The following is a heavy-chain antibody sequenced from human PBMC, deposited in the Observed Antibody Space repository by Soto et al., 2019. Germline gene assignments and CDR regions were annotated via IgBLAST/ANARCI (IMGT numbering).Heavy chain of an antibody. CDR1: GFTFSSYC. D-gene: IGHD2-15*01. CDR3: AKDRYCSGGSCYGFDY. V-gene: IGHV3-30*18. Sequence: GGSLILSCAPSGFTFSSYCMHWVRQAPGKGLEWVAVISYDGSNKYYADSVKGRFTISRDNSKNTLYLQMNSLRAEDTAVYYCAKDRYCSGGSCYGFDYWGQGTLVTVSS. CDR2: ISYDGSNK. J-gene: IGHJ4*02.